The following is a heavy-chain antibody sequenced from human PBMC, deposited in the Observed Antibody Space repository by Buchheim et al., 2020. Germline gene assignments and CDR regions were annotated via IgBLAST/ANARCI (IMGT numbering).Heavy chain of an antibody. CDR2: ISYDGSNK. CDR1: GFTFSSYA. CDR3: ARAAAGKYWYFDR. V-gene: IGHV3-30-3*01. Sequence: QVQLVESGGGVVQPGRSLRLSCAASGFTFSSYAMHWVRQAPGKGLEWVAVISYDGSNKYYADSVKGRFTISIDNSKNTLYLQMNSLRAEDTAVYYCARAAAGKYWYFDRWGRGTL. D-gene: IGHD6-13*01. J-gene: IGHJ2*01.